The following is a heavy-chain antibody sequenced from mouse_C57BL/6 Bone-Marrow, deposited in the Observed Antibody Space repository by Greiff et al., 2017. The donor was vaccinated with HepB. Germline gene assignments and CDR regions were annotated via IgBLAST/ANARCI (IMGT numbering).Heavy chain of an antibody. CDR1: GFPITSGYY. Sequence: VKLQESGPGLVKPSQSLFLTCSITGFPITSGYYWIWIRQSPGKPLEWMGYITHSGETFYNPSLQSPISITSATSKNQFFLQLSSVTTEDTAMYYCAGDSPPRYGEGYAMDYWGQGTSVTVSS. CDR3: AGDSPPRYGEGYAMDY. J-gene: IGHJ4*01. CDR2: ITHSGET. V-gene: IGHV12-3*01. D-gene: IGHD2-12*01.